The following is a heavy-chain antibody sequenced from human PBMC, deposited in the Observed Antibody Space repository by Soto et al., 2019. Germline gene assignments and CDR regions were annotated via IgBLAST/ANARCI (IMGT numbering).Heavy chain of an antibody. CDR1: GGSVSSGSYY. Sequence: PSETLSLTCTVSGGSVSSGSYYWSWIRQPPGKGLEWIGYIYYSGSTNYNPSLKSRVTISVDTSKNQFSLKLSSVTAADTAVYYCARERYYDSIGQILSPRYFDYSVQATLVTVSS. D-gene: IGHD3-22*01. J-gene: IGHJ4*02. V-gene: IGHV4-61*01. CDR3: ARERYYDSIGQILSPRYFDY. CDR2: IYYSGST.